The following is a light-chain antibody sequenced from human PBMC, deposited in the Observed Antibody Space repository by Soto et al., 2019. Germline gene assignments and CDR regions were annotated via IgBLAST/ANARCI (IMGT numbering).Light chain of an antibody. Sequence: QSVLTQPRSVSGSPGQSVTISCTGTSSDVGGYNYVSWYQQHPGKAPKVMIYDVNKRPSGVPDRFSGSQSGSTASLTISGLQAEDEADYYCCSYAGSYTWVFGGGTKPTVL. J-gene: IGLJ3*02. CDR2: DVN. CDR3: CSYAGSYTWV. V-gene: IGLV2-11*01. CDR1: SSDVGGYNY.